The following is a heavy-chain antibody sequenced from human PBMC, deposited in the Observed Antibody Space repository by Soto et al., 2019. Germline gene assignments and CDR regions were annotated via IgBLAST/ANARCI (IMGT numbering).Heavy chain of an antibody. J-gene: IGHJ4*02. CDR2: IYLDDDK. CDR1: GFSLSTSGLG. V-gene: IGHV2-5*02. CDR3: AHSRGGSNHDY. Sequence: QITLKTPGHTLVKLTQPVTLTCTFSGFSLSTSGLGVRWFRPPPVHATERLALIYLDDDKRYSPFLKSRLTITQDTSKNQVGLTRTNMDPVDTATYYCAHSRGGSNHDYWGQGTLVTVSS.